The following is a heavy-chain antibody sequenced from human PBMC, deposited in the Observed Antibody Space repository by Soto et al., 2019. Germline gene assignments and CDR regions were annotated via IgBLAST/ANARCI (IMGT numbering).Heavy chain of an antibody. D-gene: IGHD5-12*01. Sequence: WGSLRLSCAGSGFIFINNGIHFFRQAPGRGLEWVAFISYDGGETFYADSVKGRFTISRDNSKSTLFLHMNSLKKEDTAVYYCAITSVADASFDYWGQGTLVTVSS. J-gene: IGHJ4*02. CDR3: AITSVADASFDY. CDR1: GFIFINNG. V-gene: IGHV3-30*03. CDR2: ISYDGGET.